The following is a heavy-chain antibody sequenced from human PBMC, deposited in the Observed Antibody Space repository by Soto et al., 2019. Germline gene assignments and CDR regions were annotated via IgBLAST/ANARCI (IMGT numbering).Heavy chain of an antibody. V-gene: IGHV4-34*01. J-gene: IGHJ4*02. CDR3: ARTEGYSYGLDY. CDR1: GGSFSGYY. Sequence: SETLSLTGAGYGGSFSGYYWIWIRQPPGKGLEWIGEINHSGSTNYNPSLKSRVTISVDTSKNQFSLKLSSVTAADTAVYYCARTEGYSYGLDYWGQGTLVTVSS. CDR2: INHSGST. D-gene: IGHD5-18*01.